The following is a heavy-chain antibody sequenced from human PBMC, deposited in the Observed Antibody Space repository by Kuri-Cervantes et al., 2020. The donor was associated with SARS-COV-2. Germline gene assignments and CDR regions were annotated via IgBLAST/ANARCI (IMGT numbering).Heavy chain of an antibody. Sequence: SETLSLTCTVSGGSISSSSYYWGWIRQPPGKGLEWIGSIYYRGSTYYNPSLKSRVTISVDTSKNQFSLKLSSVTAADTAVYYCARGRGRGVDYWGQGTLVTVSS. CDR3: ARGRGRGVDY. CDR2: IYYRGST. V-gene: IGHV4-39*07. CDR1: GGSISSSSYY. D-gene: IGHD1-26*01. J-gene: IGHJ4*02.